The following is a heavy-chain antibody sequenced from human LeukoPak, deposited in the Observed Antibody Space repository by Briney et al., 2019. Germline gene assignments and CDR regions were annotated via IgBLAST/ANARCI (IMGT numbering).Heavy chain of an antibody. CDR1: GGSISSSSYY. V-gene: IGHV4-39*01. J-gene: IGHJ4*02. D-gene: IGHD1-26*01. CDR2: THYSGST. Sequence: SETLSLTCTVSGGSISSSSYYWGWIRQPPGKGLEWIGTTHYSGSTSYNPSLKSRVTISIDTSKNQFSLKLSSVTAADTAVYYCARRDTGSYSRYWGQGTLVTVSS. CDR3: ARRDTGSYSRY.